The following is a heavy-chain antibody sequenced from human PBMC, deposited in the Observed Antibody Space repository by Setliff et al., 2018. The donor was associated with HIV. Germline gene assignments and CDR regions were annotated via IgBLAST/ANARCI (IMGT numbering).Heavy chain of an antibody. CDR3: AKEKTPSTGFFY. CDR1: GFTFSSYG. CDR2: IRSDESDK. V-gene: IGHV3-30*02. J-gene: IGHJ4*02. Sequence: GGSLRLSCAASGFTFSSYGMHWVRQAPGKGLEWVAFIRSDESDKHYADSVKGRFTISRDNSKNTLYLQINSLRPEDTAVYYCAKEKTPSTGFFYWGQGTLVTVSS. D-gene: IGHD3-10*01.